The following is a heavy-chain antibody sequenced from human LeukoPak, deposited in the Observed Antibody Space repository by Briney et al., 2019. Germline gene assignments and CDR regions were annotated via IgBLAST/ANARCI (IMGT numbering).Heavy chain of an antibody. V-gene: IGHV3-30*18. J-gene: IGHJ4*02. CDR2: VSFEGSNK. CDR3: AKDMGYYYGSGSYPPENDY. Sequence: GGSLRLSCAASGFTFSRYGMHWVRQAPGKGLEWVAVVSFEGSNKYYADSVKGRFTISRDNSKNTLSLRMNSLRAEDTAVYYCAKDMGYYYGSGSYPPENDYWGQGTLVTVSS. D-gene: IGHD3-10*01. CDR1: GFTFSRYG.